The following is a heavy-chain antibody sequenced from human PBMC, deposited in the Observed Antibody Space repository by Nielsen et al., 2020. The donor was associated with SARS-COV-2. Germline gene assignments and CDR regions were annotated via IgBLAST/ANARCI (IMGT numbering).Heavy chain of an antibody. CDR2: IIPIFGTA. V-gene: IGHV1-69*06. Sequence: SVPVSRMPSRCTFSSHAIIRLRQAPGQGLEWMGGIIPIFGTANYAQKFQGRVTITADKSTSTAYMELSSLRSEDTAVYYCARDGGGSPERDAFDIWGQGTMVTVSS. CDR1: RCTFSSHA. J-gene: IGHJ3*02. D-gene: IGHD1-26*01. CDR3: ARDGGGSPERDAFDI.